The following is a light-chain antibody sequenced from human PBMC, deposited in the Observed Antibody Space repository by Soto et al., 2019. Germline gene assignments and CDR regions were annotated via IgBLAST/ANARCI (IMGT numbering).Light chain of an antibody. J-gene: IGLJ2*01. Sequence: QSVLTQPPSVSAAPGHKVTISCSGSRSNIGNNAVAWYQQLPGTAPTLLIFDNSKRPSGIPDRFSGSRSGTSATLGITGLQTGDESDYYCGTWDSSLSTGVFGGGTKLTVL. CDR1: RSNIGNNA. CDR3: GTWDSSLSTGV. V-gene: IGLV1-51*01. CDR2: DNS.